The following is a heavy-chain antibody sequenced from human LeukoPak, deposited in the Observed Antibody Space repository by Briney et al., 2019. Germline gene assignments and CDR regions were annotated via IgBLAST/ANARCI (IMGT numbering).Heavy chain of an antibody. CDR2: IIPIFGTA. CDR1: GGTFSSYA. CDR3: AKISSSWSGNYYYYYMDV. J-gene: IGHJ6*03. Sequence: SVKVSCKASGGTFSSYAISWVRQAPGQGLEWMGGIIPIFGTANYAQKFQGRVTITTDESTSTAYMELSSLRSDDTAVYYCAKISSSWSGNYYYYYMDVWGKGTTVTVSS. V-gene: IGHV1-69*05. D-gene: IGHD6-13*01.